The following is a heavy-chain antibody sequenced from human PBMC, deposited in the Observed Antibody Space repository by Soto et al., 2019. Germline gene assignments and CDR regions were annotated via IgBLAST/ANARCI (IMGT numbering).Heavy chain of an antibody. CDR3: ARAGDIVMGTHELGAFER. CDR2: IWYDGTNK. J-gene: IGHJ3*01. D-gene: IGHD5-18*01. Sequence: GVSLRLSCAASGFIFSNYGMHWVRQAAGKGLEWVAVIWYDGTNKYYADSVKGRFTISRDNSKNALYLQMNSLRAEDMAVYYCARAGDIVMGTHELGAFERWGQGTVVTVSS. CDR1: GFIFSNYG. V-gene: IGHV3-33*01.